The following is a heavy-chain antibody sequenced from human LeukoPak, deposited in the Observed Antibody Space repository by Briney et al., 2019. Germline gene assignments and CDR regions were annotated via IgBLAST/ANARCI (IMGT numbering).Heavy chain of an antibody. CDR3: ARASARSSGWSGLYYFDY. CDR2: IGTSNNFI. CDR1: GFTFSTYR. V-gene: IGHV3-48*01. D-gene: IGHD6-19*01. Sequence: QPGGSLRLSCTTSGFTFSTYRVTWVRQAPGKGLEWVSYIGTSNNFIYYAESVKGRFTISRDDAKNSVYLQMNSLRAEDTAVYYCARASARSSGWSGLYYFDYWGQGTLVTVSS. J-gene: IGHJ4*02.